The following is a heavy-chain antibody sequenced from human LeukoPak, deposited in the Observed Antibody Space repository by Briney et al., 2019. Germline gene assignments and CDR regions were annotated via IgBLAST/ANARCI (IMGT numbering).Heavy chain of an antibody. J-gene: IGHJ3*02. CDR1: GFIFSTYS. CDR3: ARYYGDYDNTFDI. Sequence: GGSLRLSCAASGFIFSTYSMTWVRQAPGKGLEWVSYITSSSTSIYYAGSVKGRFTISRDNAKNSLFLQIHSLRAEDTAVYYCARYYGDYDNTFDIWGQGTMVTVSS. CDR2: ITSSSTSI. V-gene: IGHV3-48*04. D-gene: IGHD4-17*01.